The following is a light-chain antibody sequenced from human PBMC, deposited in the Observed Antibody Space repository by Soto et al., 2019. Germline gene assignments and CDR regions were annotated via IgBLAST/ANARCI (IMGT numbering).Light chain of an antibody. V-gene: IGKV1-5*01. Sequence: DIQMTQSPSTLSASVGDRVTITCRASQSISNWLAWYQQKPGKVPKLLIYDASNLEGGVPSRFSGSGSGTEFTLTISSLQPDDFATYYCQQYNSYSGTFGQGTKV. J-gene: IGKJ1*01. CDR3: QQYNSYSGT. CDR2: DAS. CDR1: QSISNW.